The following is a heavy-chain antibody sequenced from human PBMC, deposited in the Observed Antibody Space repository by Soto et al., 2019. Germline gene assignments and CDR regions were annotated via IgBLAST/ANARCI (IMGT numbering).Heavy chain of an antibody. V-gene: IGHV1-3*01. CDR1: GYSFTRYS. J-gene: IGHJ6*02. D-gene: IGHD3-22*01. CDR3: GRDSKWDDTSVGMDV. Sequence: ALVKLSCKASGYSFTRYSIHWVRQAPGQSLEWMGWTNAGNGNTKYSQKFQGRVTITRDTSASTAYMELSSLRSEDTSVYYCGRDSKWDDTSVGMDVWGQGTKVTVSS. CDR2: TNAGNGNT.